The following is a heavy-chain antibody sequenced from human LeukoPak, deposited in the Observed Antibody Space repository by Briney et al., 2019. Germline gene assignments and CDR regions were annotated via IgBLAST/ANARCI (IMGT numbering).Heavy chain of an antibody. D-gene: IGHD2/OR15-2a*01. J-gene: IGHJ4*02. Sequence: GGSLRLSCAASGFTFSSYSMNWVRQAPGKGLEWVSYISSSYITRYYADSVKGRFTISRDNAKNSLYLQMNSLRAEDTAVYYCARAYFLNDYWGQGTLVTASS. CDR1: GFTFSSYS. CDR2: ISSSYITR. V-gene: IGHV3-48*04. CDR3: ARAYFLNDY.